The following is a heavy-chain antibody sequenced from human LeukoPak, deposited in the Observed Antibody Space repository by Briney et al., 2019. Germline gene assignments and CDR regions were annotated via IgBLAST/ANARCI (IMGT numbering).Heavy chain of an antibody. CDR3: ASHKTQPLGTLNYYYTMDV. Sequence: GASVKVSCKASGYTFGNYYMNWVRQAPGQGLEWMGIINPTVGNTDYAQIFQGRVTMTRDTSTGTVYMELSSLRSEDTAVYYCASHKTQPLGTLNYYYTMDVWGKGTAVTVSS. CDR2: INPTVGNT. CDR1: GYTFGNYY. V-gene: IGHV1-46*01. D-gene: IGHD2-2*01. J-gene: IGHJ6*03.